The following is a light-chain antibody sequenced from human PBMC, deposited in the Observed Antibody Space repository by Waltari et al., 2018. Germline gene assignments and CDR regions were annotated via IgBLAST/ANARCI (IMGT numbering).Light chain of an antibody. J-gene: IGLJ3*02. V-gene: IGLV4-69*01. CDR2: LSSDGSH. CDR1: SGHSSYA. Sequence: QLVLTQSPSASASLGASVKLTCTLSSGHSSYAIAWHQQQPEKGPRYLMKLSSDGSHSKGDGIPDRFSGSSSGAERSLTISSLQSEDEADYYCQTWVTGIWVFGGGTKLTVL. CDR3: QTWVTGIWV.